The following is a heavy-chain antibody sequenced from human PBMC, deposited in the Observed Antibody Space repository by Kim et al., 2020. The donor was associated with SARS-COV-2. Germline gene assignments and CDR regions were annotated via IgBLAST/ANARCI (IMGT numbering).Heavy chain of an antibody. J-gene: IGHJ4*02. CDR3: ATDLMRGDY. V-gene: IGHV3-72*01. Sequence: GGSLRLSCAASGFIFFDHHMDWVRQAPGKGLEWVGRIRNKANSYTTEYAASVKGRFTVSRDDSKNSLYLQMNSLKTEDTAVYYCATDLMRGDYWGQGTLVTVSS. CDR1: GFIFFDHH. CDR2: IRNKANSYTT.